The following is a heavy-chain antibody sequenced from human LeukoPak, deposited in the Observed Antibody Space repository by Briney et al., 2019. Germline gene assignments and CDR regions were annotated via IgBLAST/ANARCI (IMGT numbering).Heavy chain of an antibody. CDR3: ARLTMVRGVTRFDY. CDR1: GGSFSGYS. CDR2: INHSGGT. Sequence: SETLSLTCAVYGGSFSGYSWNWIRQPPVKGLEWIGEINHSGGTNYNPSLKSRVTISVDTSKNQFSLKLSSVTAADTAVYCCARLTMVRGVTRFDYWGQGTLVTVSS. D-gene: IGHD3-10*01. J-gene: IGHJ4*02. V-gene: IGHV4-34*01.